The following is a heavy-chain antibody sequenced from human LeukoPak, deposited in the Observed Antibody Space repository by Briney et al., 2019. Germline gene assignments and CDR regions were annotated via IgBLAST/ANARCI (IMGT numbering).Heavy chain of an antibody. CDR3: ARDSCSSTSCRKKFDN. CDR1: GDSISSANYY. Sequence: SETLSLTCTVSGDSISSANYYWGWVRQPPGTGLEWIVSIFFCGSPYYNPSLKRRVPISVETSKVQFSLMLSSVTAADTAVYYCARDSCSSTSCRKKFDNWGQGTLVTVSS. D-gene: IGHD2-2*01. J-gene: IGHJ4*02. V-gene: IGHV4-39*07. CDR2: IFFCGSP.